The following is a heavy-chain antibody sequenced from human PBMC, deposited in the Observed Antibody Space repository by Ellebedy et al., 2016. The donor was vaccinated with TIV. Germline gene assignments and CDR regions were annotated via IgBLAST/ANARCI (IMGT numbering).Heavy chain of an antibody. CDR3: ATDGSYGDYRSPTHAFEI. J-gene: IGHJ3*02. D-gene: IGHD4-17*01. CDR2: INQDGSDK. Sequence: GESLKISCGSSGFSFRSYWMTWVRQAPGKGLEWVANINQDGSDKYYVDSVKGRFTIARDNAKNSLYLQMTSLRVEDTAVYYCATDGSYGDYRSPTHAFEIWGQGTKVTVSS. CDR1: GFSFRSYW. V-gene: IGHV3-7*01.